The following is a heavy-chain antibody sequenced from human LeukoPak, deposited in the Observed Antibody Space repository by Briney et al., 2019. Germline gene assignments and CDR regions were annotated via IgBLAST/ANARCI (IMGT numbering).Heavy chain of an antibody. CDR1: GFTFSSYG. Sequence: GGSLRLSCAASGFTFSSYGMSWVLQAPGKGLEWVSAISGSGGSTYYADSVKGRFTISRDNSKNTLYLQMNSLRAEDTAVYYCAKVPEDYYYGSGTQDYWGQGTLVTVSS. J-gene: IGHJ4*02. V-gene: IGHV3-23*01. D-gene: IGHD3-10*01. CDR2: ISGSGGST. CDR3: AKVPEDYYYGSGTQDY.